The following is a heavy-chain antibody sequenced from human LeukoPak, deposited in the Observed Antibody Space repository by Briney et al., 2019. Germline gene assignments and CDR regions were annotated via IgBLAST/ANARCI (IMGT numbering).Heavy chain of an antibody. J-gene: IGHJ5*02. CDR2: INSDGSTI. Sequence: RGSLRLSCAASGFTFSSYGMHWVRQVPGKGLVWVSQINSDGSTITYADSVKGRFTISRDNAKNTLYLQMNSLRAEDTAVYYCANLYCGGDCYPTWGQGTLVTVSS. CDR1: GFTFSSYG. V-gene: IGHV3-74*01. CDR3: ANLYCGGDCYPT. D-gene: IGHD2-21*02.